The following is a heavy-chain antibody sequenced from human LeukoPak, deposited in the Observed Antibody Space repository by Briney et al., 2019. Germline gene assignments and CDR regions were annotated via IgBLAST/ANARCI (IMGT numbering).Heavy chain of an antibody. V-gene: IGHV3-7*01. CDR1: GFTFSSYW. CDR2: IKSDGSEK. Sequence: GGSLRLSCAASGFTFSSYWMTWVRQAPGKGLEWVALIKSDGSEKYYVDSVKGRFTISRDNPKNTLYLQMNSLRAEDTAVYYCARDEYYGSTGSDAFDIWGQGTMVTVSS. D-gene: IGHD3-22*01. J-gene: IGHJ3*02. CDR3: ARDEYYGSTGSDAFDI.